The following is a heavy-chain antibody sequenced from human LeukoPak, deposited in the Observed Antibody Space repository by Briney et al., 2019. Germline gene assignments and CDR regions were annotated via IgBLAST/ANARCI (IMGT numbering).Heavy chain of an antibody. CDR2: INSDGSRT. V-gene: IGHV3-74*01. CDR3: ARETYSSSRDFDY. D-gene: IGHD6-6*01. Sequence: PGGSLRLSCAASGLTLSSYWMHWVRQAPGKGLMWVSGINSDGSRTSYADSVKGRFTISRDNAKNTLALQMNSLRAEDTAVYYCARETYSSSRDFDYWGQGTLVTVSS. CDR1: GLTLSSYW. J-gene: IGHJ4*02.